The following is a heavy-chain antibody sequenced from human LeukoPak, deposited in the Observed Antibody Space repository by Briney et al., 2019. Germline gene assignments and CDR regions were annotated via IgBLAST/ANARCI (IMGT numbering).Heavy chain of an antibody. D-gene: IGHD5-12*01. CDR1: GFTFSSYG. Sequence: GGSLRLSCAASGFTFSSYGMHWVRQAPGKRLEWVAVIWYDGSNKYYADSVKGRFTISRDNSKNTLYLQMNSLRAEDTAVYYCAKELRWLRFCLLDYWGQGTLVTVSS. J-gene: IGHJ4*02. V-gene: IGHV3-33*06. CDR2: IWYDGSNK. CDR3: AKELRWLRFCLLDY.